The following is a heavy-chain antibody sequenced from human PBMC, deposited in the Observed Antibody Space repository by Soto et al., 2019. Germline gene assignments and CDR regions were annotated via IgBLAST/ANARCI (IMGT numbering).Heavy chain of an antibody. V-gene: IGHV4-4*02. CDR1: GGSISSSNW. Sequence: QVQLQESGPGLVKPSGTLSLTCAVSGGSISSSNWWSWVRQPPGKGLEWIGEIYHTGNTNYNPSLKGRGTISVDKSKNQFSLKLSSVTAADTAVYYCARDLRLVVVTANILDAFDIWGQGTMVTVSS. J-gene: IGHJ3*02. CDR2: IYHTGNT. D-gene: IGHD2-21*02. CDR3: ARDLRLVVVTANILDAFDI.